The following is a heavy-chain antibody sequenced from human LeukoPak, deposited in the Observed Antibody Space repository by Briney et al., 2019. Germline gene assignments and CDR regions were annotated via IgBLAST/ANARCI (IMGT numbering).Heavy chain of an antibody. V-gene: IGHV3-23*01. J-gene: IGHJ3*01. CDR1: GFTFSRYA. CDR3: AKPLGYSYGVDAFDV. Sequence: GGSLRLSCAASGFTFSRYAMSWVRQAPGTGREWVSGISGSGDTYNADSVKGRFPISRDNSKNALHLQMNSLRAEDTAVYYCAKPLGYSYGVDAFDVWGQGTMVTVSS. D-gene: IGHD5-18*01. CDR2: ISGSGDT.